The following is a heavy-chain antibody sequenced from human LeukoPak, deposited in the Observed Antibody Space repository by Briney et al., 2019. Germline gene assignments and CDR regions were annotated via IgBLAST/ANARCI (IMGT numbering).Heavy chain of an antibody. Sequence: PGGPLRLSCAASGFIFTSYAMSWVRQAPGKGLEWVSVISGSGGSTYYADSVKGRFTISRDISKNTLYRQMSSLRAEDSAVYYCAKGEGYYFDSSGYSLDYWGQGTLVTVSS. J-gene: IGHJ4*02. V-gene: IGHV3-23*01. CDR1: GFIFTSYA. CDR2: ISGSGGST. D-gene: IGHD3-22*01. CDR3: AKGEGYYFDSSGYSLDY.